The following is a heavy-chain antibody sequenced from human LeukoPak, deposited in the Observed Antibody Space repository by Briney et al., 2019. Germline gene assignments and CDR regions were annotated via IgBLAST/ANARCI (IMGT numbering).Heavy chain of an antibody. D-gene: IGHD3-10*01. J-gene: IGHJ4*02. V-gene: IGHV1-69*13. CDR2: IIPIFGTA. Sequence: SVKVSCKASGGSFMSYGISWVRQAPGQGLEWMGGIIPIFGTANYAQKFQGRVTITADESTSTVYMELSSLRSEDTAVYYCAGALRNVLWLGEPPGYWGQGTLVTVSS. CDR3: AGALRNVLWLGEPPGY. CDR1: GGSFMSYG.